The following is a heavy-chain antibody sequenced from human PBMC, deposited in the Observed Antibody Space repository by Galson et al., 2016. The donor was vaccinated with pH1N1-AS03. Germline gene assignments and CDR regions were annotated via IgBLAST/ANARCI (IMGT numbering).Heavy chain of an antibody. Sequence: SLRLSCAASGFTFSSSWMSWVRQAPGKGLEWVANIRQDGSEKYYVDSVRGRFTISRDNAKNSLYLQMNSLRAEDTAAYYCVKGGTNFDSWGQGTLVTVSS. CDR1: GFTFSSSW. CDR3: VKGGTNFDS. CDR2: IRQDGSEK. V-gene: IGHV3-7*01. J-gene: IGHJ4*02. D-gene: IGHD1-26*01.